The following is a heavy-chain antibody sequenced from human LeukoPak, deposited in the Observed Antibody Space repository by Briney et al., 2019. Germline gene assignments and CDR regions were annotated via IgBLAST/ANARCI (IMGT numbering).Heavy chain of an antibody. CDR1: GGSISSSSYY. J-gene: IGHJ5*02. V-gene: IGHV4-39*07. CDR3: ARGHYDFWSGYAAGWFDP. Sequence: SETLSLTCTVSGGSISSSSYYWGWIRQPPGKGLEWIGSIYYSGSTYYNPSLKSRVTISVDTSKNQFSLKLSSVTAADTAVYYCARGHYDFWSGYAAGWFDPWGQGTLVTVSS. D-gene: IGHD3-3*01. CDR2: IYYSGST.